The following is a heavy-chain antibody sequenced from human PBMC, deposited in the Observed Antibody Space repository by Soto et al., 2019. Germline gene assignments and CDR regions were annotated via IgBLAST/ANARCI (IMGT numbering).Heavy chain of an antibody. V-gene: IGHV1-69*13. J-gene: IGHJ3*02. D-gene: IGHD5-12*01. CDR1: GGTFSGYA. CDR2: IIPIFGTA. Sequence: SVKVSCKASGGTFSGYAISWVRQAPGQGLEWMGGIIPIFGTANYAQKFQGRVTITADESTITAYMELSILRSEDTAVYYCARDWQVEMATSDAFDIWGQGTMVTVSS. CDR3: ARDWQVEMATSDAFDI.